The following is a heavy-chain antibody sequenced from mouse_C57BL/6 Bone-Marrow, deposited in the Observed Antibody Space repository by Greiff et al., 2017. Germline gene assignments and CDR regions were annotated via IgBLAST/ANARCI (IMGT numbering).Heavy chain of an antibody. Sequence: VQLQQSGAELARPGASVKLSCKASGYTFTSYGISWVKQRTGQGLEWIGEIYPRSGNTYYNEKFKGKATLTADKSSSTLYMELRSLTSEDSAVYFCARRPFYYGRIEFAYWGQGTLVTVSA. V-gene: IGHV1-81*01. D-gene: IGHD1-1*01. CDR2: IYPRSGNT. J-gene: IGHJ3*01. CDR3: ARRPFYYGRIEFAY. CDR1: GYTFTSYG.